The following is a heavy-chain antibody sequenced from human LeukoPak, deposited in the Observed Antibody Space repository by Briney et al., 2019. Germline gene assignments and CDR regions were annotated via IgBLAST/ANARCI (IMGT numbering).Heavy chain of an antibody. CDR3: AKDLPNTYYYDSSGYYYGPTLN. D-gene: IGHD3-22*01. Sequence: PRGSLRLSCAASGFTFSSYAMSWVRQAPGKGLEWVSAISGSGGSTYYADSVKGRFTISRDNSKNTLYLQMNSLRAEDTAVYYCAKDLPNTYYYDSSGYYYGPTLNWGQGTLVTVSS. V-gene: IGHV3-23*01. CDR2: ISGSGGST. CDR1: GFTFSSYA. J-gene: IGHJ4*02.